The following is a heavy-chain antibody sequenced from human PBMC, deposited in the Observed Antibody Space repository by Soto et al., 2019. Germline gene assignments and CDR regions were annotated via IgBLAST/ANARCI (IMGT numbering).Heavy chain of an antibody. CDR1: GFTFSTDA. V-gene: IGHV3-23*01. J-gene: IGHJ4*02. CDR3: AKGGWLEY. CDR2: VSSRSGTT. D-gene: IGHD6-19*01. Sequence: EVQLLESGGGLVQPGGPLRLSCVASGFTFSTDAMSWVRQAPGKGLEWVSAVSSRSGTTYYADSVKGRFTISRDNSKNTLYLQMSSLRAEDTAVYYCAKGGWLEYWGQGTLVTVSS.